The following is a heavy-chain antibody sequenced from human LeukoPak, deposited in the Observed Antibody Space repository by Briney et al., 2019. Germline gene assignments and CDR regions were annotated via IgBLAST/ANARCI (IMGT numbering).Heavy chain of an antibody. CDR3: ATGRSCATCYLPDY. CDR1: GFTFSSYG. V-gene: IGHV3-7*01. CDR2: INQDGDEK. Sequence: GRSLRLSCAASGFTFSSYGMHWVRQAPGKGLEWVANINQDGDEKNYVDSVKGRFTISRDNAKNSLYLQMNSLRAEDTAVYHCATGRSCATCYLPDYWGQGALVTVSS. D-gene: IGHD2-2*01. J-gene: IGHJ4*02.